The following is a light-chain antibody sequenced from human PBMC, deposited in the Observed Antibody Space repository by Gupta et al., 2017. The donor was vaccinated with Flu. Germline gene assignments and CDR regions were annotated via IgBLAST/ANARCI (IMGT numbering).Light chain of an antibody. CDR3: QQRVIWPQT. Sequence: EVVLTQSPATLSLSPGERATLSCRASQSVSTYLAWYQHIPGQAPRLLIYDTSTRATGIPARFSGSGSGTDFTLTISSLEPEDFAVYYCQQRVIWPQTFGGGTRVQIK. V-gene: IGKV3-11*01. CDR2: DTS. J-gene: IGKJ4*01. CDR1: QSVSTY.